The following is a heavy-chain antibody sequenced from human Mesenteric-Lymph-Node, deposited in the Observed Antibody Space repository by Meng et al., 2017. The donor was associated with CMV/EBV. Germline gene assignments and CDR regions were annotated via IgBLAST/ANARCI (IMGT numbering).Heavy chain of an antibody. D-gene: IGHD3-10*01. CDR2: IFYTGRT. Sequence: VSGGSVRNGGHTWSWVRQPTGRGLELLGYIFYTGRTYYNPSLKGRVTMSMDRSKNQFSLKLTSVTAADTAVYYCANDYGSGSYRFDYWGQGTLVTVS. CDR3: ANDYGSGSYRFDY. V-gene: IGHV4-30-2*01. J-gene: IGHJ4*02. CDR1: GGSVRNGGHT.